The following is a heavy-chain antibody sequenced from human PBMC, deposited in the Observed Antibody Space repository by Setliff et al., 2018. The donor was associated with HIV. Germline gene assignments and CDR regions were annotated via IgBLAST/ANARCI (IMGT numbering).Heavy chain of an antibody. CDR2: IYTSGST. D-gene: IGHD3-10*01. J-gene: IGHJ4*02. CDR3: ARGSFIGDYYYFDY. Sequence: PSETLSLTCTVSGGSISTYFWTWIRQPPGKGLEWIGYIYTSGSTNYNPSLKSRVTISVDTSKNQFSLKLSSVTAADTAVYYCARGSFIGDYYYFDYWGQGTLVTSPQ. V-gene: IGHV4-4*08. CDR1: GGSISTYF.